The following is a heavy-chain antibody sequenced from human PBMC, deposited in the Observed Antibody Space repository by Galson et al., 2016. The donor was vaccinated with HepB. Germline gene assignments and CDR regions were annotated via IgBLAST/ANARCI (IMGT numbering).Heavy chain of an antibody. CDR3: SRALLGDYGDDFDH. Sequence: SLRLSCAASGFTFGDYIMNWVRQAPGKGLEWVGFIRSRAYGGTTEYAASVRGRFTYARDDSKSIAYLQMNSLKSEDTAVYYCSRALLGDYGDDFDHWGQGTLVTVSS. V-gene: IGHV3-49*04. J-gene: IGHJ5*02. D-gene: IGHD4-17*01. CDR2: IRSRAYGGTT. CDR1: GFTFGDYI.